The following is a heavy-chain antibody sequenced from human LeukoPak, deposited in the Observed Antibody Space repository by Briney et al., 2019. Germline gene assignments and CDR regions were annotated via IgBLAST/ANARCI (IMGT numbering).Heavy chain of an antibody. Sequence: PGGSLRLSCAASGFSFDYYGMHWVRQGPGTGLEWVAFIWSDGNDKYYGDSVKGRFTISRDISKNTLYLQMISLRAEDTGVYYCAKDRTPVYGNFDVDAFDVWGQGTVVTVSS. CDR3: AKDRTPVYGNFDVDAFDV. CDR1: GFSFDYYG. D-gene: IGHD4-11*01. CDR2: IWSDGNDK. J-gene: IGHJ3*01. V-gene: IGHV3-30*02.